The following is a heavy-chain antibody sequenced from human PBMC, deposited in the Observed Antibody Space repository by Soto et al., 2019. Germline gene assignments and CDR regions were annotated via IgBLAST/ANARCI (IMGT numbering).Heavy chain of an antibody. J-gene: IGHJ4*02. CDR2: IYWDDDK. Sequence: QITLKESGPTLVKPTQTLTLTCTFSGFSLSTSGVGVGWIRQPPGKALEWLALIYWDDDKRYSPSLKSRLTITKDTSKNQGVLTMTHMDPVDTAPYYCAHSEVMGYYYGSGSYYHYWGQGTLVTVSS. D-gene: IGHD3-10*01. CDR1: GFSLSTSGVG. V-gene: IGHV2-5*02. CDR3: AHSEVMGYYYGSGSYYHY.